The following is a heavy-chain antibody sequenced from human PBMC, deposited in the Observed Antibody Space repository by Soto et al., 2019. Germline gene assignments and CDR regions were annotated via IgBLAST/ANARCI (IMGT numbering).Heavy chain of an antibody. Sequence: QITLEESGPTLVKPTQTLTLTCTFSGFSLSSSGVSVGWIRQPPGKALEWLALIYGSDDERYNPSLKRRLSITKDTSKNQVVLTVTNMDPVDTATYYCAHRRPLDILVVPAAWCYFDYWGQGTLVTVSS. CDR2: IYGSDDE. V-gene: IGHV2-5*01. CDR1: GFSLSSSGVS. J-gene: IGHJ4*03. CDR3: AHRRPLDILVVPAAWCYFDY. D-gene: IGHD2-2*01.